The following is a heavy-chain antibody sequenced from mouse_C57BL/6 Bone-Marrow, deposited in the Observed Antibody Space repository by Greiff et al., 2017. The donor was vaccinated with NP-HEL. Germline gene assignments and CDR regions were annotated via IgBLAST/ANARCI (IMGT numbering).Heavy chain of an antibody. CDR2: IRNKANGYTT. CDR1: GFTFTDYY. CDR3: ARLTGREFAY. Sequence: EVQGVESGGGLVQPGGSLSLSCAASGFTFTDYYMSWVRQPPGKALEWLGLIRNKANGYTTEYSASVQGRFTISRDNSQRILYLQMNALRAEDSATYYCARLTGREFAYWGQGTLVTVSA. D-gene: IGHD4-1*01. J-gene: IGHJ3*01. V-gene: IGHV7-3*01.